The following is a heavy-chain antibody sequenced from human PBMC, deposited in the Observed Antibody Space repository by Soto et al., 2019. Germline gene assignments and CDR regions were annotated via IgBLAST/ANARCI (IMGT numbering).Heavy chain of an antibody. V-gene: IGHV3-30-3*01. D-gene: IGHD2-21*02. CDR2: ISYDGSNK. J-gene: IGHJ4*02. CDR3: ARERDCGGDCEYFDY. Sequence: QVQLVESGGGVVQPGRSLRLSCAASGFTFSSYAMHWVRQAPGKGLEWVAVISYDGSNKYYADSVQGRFTISRDNSKNTLYMQKKSLRAEDTAVYYCARERDCGGDCEYFDYWGQGTLVTVSS. CDR1: GFTFSSYA.